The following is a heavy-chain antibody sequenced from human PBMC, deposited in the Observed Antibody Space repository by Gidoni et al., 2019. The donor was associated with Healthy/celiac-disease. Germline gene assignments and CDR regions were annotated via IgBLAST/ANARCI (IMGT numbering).Heavy chain of an antibody. V-gene: IGHV3-21*01. CDR3: ARADLRCSSTSCYDYGSIGY. J-gene: IGHJ4*02. CDR2: ISISSSYI. D-gene: IGHD2-2*01. CDR1: GFPFSSYR. Sequence: EVQLVESGGGLVKPGGSLRLSCAASGFPFSSYRMNWVRQSPGKGLEWVSSISISSSYIYYADSVKGRFTISRDNAKNSLYLQMNSLRAEDTAVYYCARADLRCSSTSCYDYGSIGYWGQGTLVTVSS.